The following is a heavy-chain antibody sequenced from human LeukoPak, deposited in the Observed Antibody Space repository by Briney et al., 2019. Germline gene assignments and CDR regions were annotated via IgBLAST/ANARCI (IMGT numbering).Heavy chain of an antibody. Sequence: ASVKVSCKASGYTFTSYDINWVRQATGQGLEWMGWMNPNSGNTRYAQKFQGRVTMTRNTSISTAYMGLSSLRSEDTAVYYCARGARAIVVVPAANYYYCGMDVWGQGTTVIVSS. CDR2: MNPNSGNT. J-gene: IGHJ6*02. D-gene: IGHD2-2*01. CDR1: GYTFTSYD. CDR3: ARGARAIVVVPAANYYYCGMDV. V-gene: IGHV1-8*02.